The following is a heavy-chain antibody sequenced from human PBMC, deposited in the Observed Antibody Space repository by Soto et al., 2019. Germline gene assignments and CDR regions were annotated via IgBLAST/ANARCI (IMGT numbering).Heavy chain of an antibody. CDR1: GSRFSNYV. CDR3: AREGRGKKAGYNGLVSLGY. Sequence: SVKVSCKVSGSRFSNYVISWVRQAPGHGLEWLGRIIPIFNSTKYAQNFQGRVTMTADKSTSTASLELSSLRSDDTAVYYCAREGRGKKAGYNGLVSLGYWGQGTLVTVSS. D-gene: IGHD2-2*02. J-gene: IGHJ4*02. V-gene: IGHV1-69*06. CDR2: IIPIFNST.